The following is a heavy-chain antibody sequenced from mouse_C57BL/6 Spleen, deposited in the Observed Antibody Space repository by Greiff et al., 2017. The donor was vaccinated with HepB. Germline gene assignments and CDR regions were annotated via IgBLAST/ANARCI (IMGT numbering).Heavy chain of an antibody. CDR2: INYDGSST. V-gene: IGHV5-16*01. CDR3: ARDQGYDFDWYFDV. J-gene: IGHJ1*03. CDR1: GFTFSDYY. Sequence: DVKLVESEGGLVQPGSSMKLSCTASGFTFSDYYMAWVRQVPEKGLEWVANINYDGSSTYYLDSLKSRFIISRDNAKNILYLQMSSLKSEDTATYYCARDQGYDFDWYFDVWGTGTTVTVSS. D-gene: IGHD2-4*01.